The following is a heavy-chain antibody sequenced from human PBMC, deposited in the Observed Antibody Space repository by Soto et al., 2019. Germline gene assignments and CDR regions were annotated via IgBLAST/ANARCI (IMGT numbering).Heavy chain of an antibody. D-gene: IGHD1-20*01. CDR3: ARYKANYYYGMDV. CDR2: IYYSGIT. J-gene: IGHJ6*02. Sequence: SETLSLTCTVSGGSISSYYWSWIRQPPGKGLEWIGYIYYSGITNYNPSLKSRVTISVDTSKNQFSLKLSSVTAADTAVYYCARYKANYYYGMDVWGQGTTVTGS. V-gene: IGHV4-59*01. CDR1: GGSISSYY.